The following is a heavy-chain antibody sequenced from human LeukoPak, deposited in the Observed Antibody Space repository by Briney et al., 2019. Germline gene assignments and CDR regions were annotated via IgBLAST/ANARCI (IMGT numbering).Heavy chain of an antibody. V-gene: IGHV3-74*01. Sequence: GGSLRLSCAASGFSFNSYCMHWVRQAPGKGLVWVSRINSDGSSTSYADSVKGRFTISRDNAKNTLYLQMNSLRAEDTAVYYCARDREEYSSSWSVYYYYYYMDVWGKGTTVTVSS. CDR1: GFSFNSYC. D-gene: IGHD6-13*01. CDR3: ARDREEYSSSWSVYYYYYYMDV. CDR2: INSDGSST. J-gene: IGHJ6*03.